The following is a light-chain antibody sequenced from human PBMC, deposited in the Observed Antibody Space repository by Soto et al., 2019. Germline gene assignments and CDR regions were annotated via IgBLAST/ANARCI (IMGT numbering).Light chain of an antibody. Sequence: QSALTQPRSVSGSPGQSVTIACTIANSDVGTYKYVSWYQHYPGKPPTVLIYDVNKRPSGVPDRFSGSKSGNTASLTISGLQAADEGDYYCCSYSRRHVEFGGGTKLTVL. V-gene: IGLV2-11*01. J-gene: IGLJ2*01. CDR3: CSYSRRHVE. CDR1: NSDVGTYKY. CDR2: DVN.